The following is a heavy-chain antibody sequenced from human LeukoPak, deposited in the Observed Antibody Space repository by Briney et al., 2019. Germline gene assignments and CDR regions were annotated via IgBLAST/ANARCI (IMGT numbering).Heavy chain of an antibody. CDR2: ITPSSSYI. CDR1: GFTFSNSD. V-gene: IGHV3-21*01. J-gene: IGHJ4*02. D-gene: IGHD6-19*01. CDR3: ARNLNSPIAVAGSDY. Sequence: GGSLRLSCAASGFTFSNSDMEWVRQAPGKGLEWVSSITPSSSYIYYAESMRGRFTVSRDNAKNSLYLQMNSLTAEDTAVYYCARNLNSPIAVAGSDYWGQGTLVTVSS.